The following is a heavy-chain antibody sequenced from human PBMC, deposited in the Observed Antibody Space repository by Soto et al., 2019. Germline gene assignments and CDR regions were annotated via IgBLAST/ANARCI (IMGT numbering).Heavy chain of an antibody. J-gene: IGHJ4*02. V-gene: IGHV3-48*01. CDR1: GFTFSSYS. CDR3: ARLRVRDIVVVPAASISSPFDY. D-gene: IGHD2-2*01. CDR2: ISSSSSTI. Sequence: GGSLRLSCAASGFTFSSYSMNWVRQAPGKGLEWVSYISSSSSTIYYADSVKGRFTISRDNAKNSLYLQMNSLRAEDTAVYYCARLRVRDIVVVPAASISSPFDYWGQGTLVTVSS.